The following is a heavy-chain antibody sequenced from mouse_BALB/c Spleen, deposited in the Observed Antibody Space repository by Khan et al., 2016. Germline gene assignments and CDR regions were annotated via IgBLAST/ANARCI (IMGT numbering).Heavy chain of an antibody. J-gene: IGHJ2*01. CDR3: AREDYGNYGDYFDY. V-gene: IGHV5-6-5*01. D-gene: IGHD2-1*01. CDR2: ISSGGST. Sequence: EVELVESGGGLVKPGGSLTLSCAASGFTFSSYAMSWVRQTPEKRLEWVASISSGGSTYYPDSVKGRFTISRDNARNILNLQMSSLRSEDTAMYYCAREDYGNYGDYFDYWGQGTTLTVSS. CDR1: GFTFSSYA.